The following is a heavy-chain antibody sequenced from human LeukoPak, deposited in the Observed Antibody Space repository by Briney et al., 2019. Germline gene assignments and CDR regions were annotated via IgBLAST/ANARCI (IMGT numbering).Heavy chain of an antibody. D-gene: IGHD6-6*01. CDR3: ARQELVELNTKYIDY. CDR1: GTSISDYY. J-gene: IGHJ4*02. V-gene: IGHV4-59*08. CDR2: IYDSGST. Sequence: SETLSLTCTVSGTSISDYYWSWIRQPPGKGLEWIGYIYDSGSTNYNPSLKSRVTISVDKSTNHFSLKLSSVTAADTAVYFCARQELVELNTKYIDYWGQGTLVTVSS.